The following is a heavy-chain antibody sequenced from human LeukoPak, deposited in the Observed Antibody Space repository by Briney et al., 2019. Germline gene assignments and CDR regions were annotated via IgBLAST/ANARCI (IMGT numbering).Heavy chain of an antibody. V-gene: IGHV3-74*01. D-gene: IGHD6-19*01. CDR3: ARTRSSGWYRRYYFDY. Sequence: GGSLRLSCAASGFTFSSYWIHWVRQAPGKGLVWVPRINNDGSITNYADSVRGRFTISRDNAKNTLYLQMNSLRAEDTAMYYCARTRSSGWYRRYYFDYWGQGTLVTVSS. J-gene: IGHJ4*02. CDR1: GFTFSSYW. CDR2: INNDGSIT.